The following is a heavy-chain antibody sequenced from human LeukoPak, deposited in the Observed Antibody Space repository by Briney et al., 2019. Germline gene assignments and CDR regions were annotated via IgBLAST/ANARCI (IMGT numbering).Heavy chain of an antibody. CDR2: IIPIFGTA. CDR3: ARAIGYCSSTSCYTDSYYFDY. V-gene: IGHV1-69*05. D-gene: IGHD2-2*02. CDR1: GGTFSSYA. Sequence: SVKVSCKASGGTFSSYAISWVRQAPGQGLEWMGEIIPIFGTANYAQKFQGRVTITTDESTSTAYMELSSLRSEDTAVYYCARAIGYCSSTSCYTDSYYFDYWGQGTLVTVSS. J-gene: IGHJ4*02.